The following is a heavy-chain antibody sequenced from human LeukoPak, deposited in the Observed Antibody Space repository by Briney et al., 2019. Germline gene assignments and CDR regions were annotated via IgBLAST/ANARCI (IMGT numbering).Heavy chain of an antibody. Sequence: SDTLSLTCAVSGYSISSNNWWGWIRQPPGKGLEWTGYIYYTGSTYYNPSLQSRVTMSVDTSKNQFSLRLTSVTAVDTAVYYCATKPNSEYYFDYWGRGTLVTVSS. J-gene: IGHJ4*02. D-gene: IGHD3-10*01. CDR3: ATKPNSEYYFDY. CDR1: GYSISSNNW. CDR2: IYYTGST. V-gene: IGHV4-28*01.